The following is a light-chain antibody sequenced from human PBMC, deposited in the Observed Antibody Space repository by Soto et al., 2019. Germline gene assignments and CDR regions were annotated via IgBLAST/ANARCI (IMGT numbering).Light chain of an antibody. J-gene: IGKJ1*01. CDR1: QSVSSSY. CDR2: GAS. Sequence: EIVLTQSPGTLSLSPGERATVSCRASQSVSSSYLAWYQQKPGQAPRLLIYGASSRATGIPDRFSGSGSGTDFTLTISRLEPEDFAVYDCQQYDNSPWAFGQGTKVEIK. CDR3: QQYDNSPWA. V-gene: IGKV3-20*01.